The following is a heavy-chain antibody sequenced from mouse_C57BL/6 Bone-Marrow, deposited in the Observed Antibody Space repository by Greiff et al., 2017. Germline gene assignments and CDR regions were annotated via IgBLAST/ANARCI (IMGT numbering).Heavy chain of an antibody. Sequence: VQLQESGAELARPGASVKLSCKASGYTFTSYGISWVKQRTGQGLEWIGEIYPRSGNTYYNEKFKGKATLTADKSSSTAYMELRSLTSEDSAVYFCARMAAVLGRNWYFDVGGTATTVTV. D-gene: IGHD6-1*01. CDR1: GYTFTSYG. V-gene: IGHV1-81*01. CDR3: ARMAAVLGRNWYFDV. CDR2: IYPRSGNT. J-gene: IGHJ1*03.